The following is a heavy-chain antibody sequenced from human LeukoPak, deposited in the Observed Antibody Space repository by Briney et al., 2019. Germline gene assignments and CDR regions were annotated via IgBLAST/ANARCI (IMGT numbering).Heavy chain of an antibody. J-gene: IGHJ4*02. V-gene: IGHV4-39*01. CDR1: GGSISSTRDY. Sequence: PSETLSLTCTVSGGSISSTRDYWGWIRRTPGKGLEWIGNKYYSGSTYYNPSLKSRVTISVDTSKNQFFPKLSSVTAADTAVYYCARGDCSSTSCYAEDYWGQGTLVTVSS. CDR2: KYYSGST. CDR3: ARGDCSSTSCYAEDY. D-gene: IGHD2-2*01.